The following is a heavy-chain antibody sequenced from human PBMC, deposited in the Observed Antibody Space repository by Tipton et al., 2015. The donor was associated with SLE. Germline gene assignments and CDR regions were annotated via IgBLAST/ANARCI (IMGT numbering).Heavy chain of an antibody. CDR1: GGSISSGGYH. D-gene: IGHD3/OR15-3a*01. V-gene: IGHV4-39*07. Sequence: TLSLSCTVSGGSISSGGYHWGWVRQHPGKGLEWIGSVYSDAYTYSNPNLRSRVTMSPDTSKNQFSLKLGSVTAADTAVYYCARAPGLDRDYYYYYYMDVWGKGTTVTVSS. CDR2: VYSDAYT. J-gene: IGHJ6*03. CDR3: ARAPGLDRDYYYYYYMDV.